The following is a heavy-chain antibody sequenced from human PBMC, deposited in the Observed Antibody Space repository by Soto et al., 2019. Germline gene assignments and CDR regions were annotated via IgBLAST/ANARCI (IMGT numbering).Heavy chain of an antibody. D-gene: IGHD1-26*01. CDR3: ARVSGSYYYAPGY. V-gene: IGHV1-18*01. CDR2: ISTYNGNT. CDR1: GYTFTNYD. J-gene: IGHJ4*02. Sequence: QVQLVQSGAEVKKPGASVKVSCKASGYTFTNYDISWVRQAPGQGLEWMGGISTYNGNTNYEQKFQGRVPMTTDTSTTTAYMEVRSLRSDDTAVYYCARVSGSYYYAPGYWGQGTLVTVSS.